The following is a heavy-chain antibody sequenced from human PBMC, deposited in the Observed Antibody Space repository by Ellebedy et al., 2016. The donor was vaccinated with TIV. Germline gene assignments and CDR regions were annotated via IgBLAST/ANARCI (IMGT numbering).Heavy chain of an antibody. J-gene: IGHJ4*02. V-gene: IGHV3-21*01. CDR2: ISSSSSDI. D-gene: IGHD3-3*01. CDR1: GLTVSNNY. Sequence: GESLKISCAVSGLTVSNNYMSWVRQAPGKGLEWVSSISSSSSDIYYADSVKGRFTISRDNAKNSLYLQMNSLRAEDTAVYYCARTWPGFLPDYWGQGTLVTVSS. CDR3: ARTWPGFLPDY.